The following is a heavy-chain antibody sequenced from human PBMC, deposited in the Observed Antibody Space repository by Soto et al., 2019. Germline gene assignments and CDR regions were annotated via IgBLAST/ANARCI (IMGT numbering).Heavy chain of an antibody. CDR1: GGSISSYY. V-gene: IGHV4-59*01. CDR3: ASARSGYSYDIDY. Sequence: ETLSLTCTVSGGSISSYYWSWIRQPPGKGLEWIGYIYYSGSTNYNPSLKSRVTISVDTSKNQFSLKLSSVTAADTAVYYCASARSGYSYDIDYWGQGTLVTVSS. J-gene: IGHJ4*02. D-gene: IGHD5-18*01. CDR2: IYYSGST.